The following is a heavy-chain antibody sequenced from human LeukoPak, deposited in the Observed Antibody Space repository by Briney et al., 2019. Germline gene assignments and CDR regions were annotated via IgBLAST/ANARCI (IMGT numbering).Heavy chain of an antibody. CDR1: GFTFSDYY. Sequence: GGSLRLSCAASGFTFSDYYMSWIRQAPGKGLEWVSCISSSTSYTDYADSVKGRFTISRDNAKNSLYLQMNTLRAEDTAVYYCARDSNDYGDNGSFDYWGQGTLVTVSS. J-gene: IGHJ4*02. CDR3: ARDSNDYGDNGSFDY. CDR2: ISSSTSYT. D-gene: IGHD4-17*01. V-gene: IGHV3-11*06.